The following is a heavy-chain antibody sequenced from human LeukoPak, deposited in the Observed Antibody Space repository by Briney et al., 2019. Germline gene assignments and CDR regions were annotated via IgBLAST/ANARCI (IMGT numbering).Heavy chain of an antibody. CDR1: GGSISSYY. D-gene: IGHD6-13*01. CDR3: ARVQAGSSWYGYYYYYGMDV. J-gene: IGHJ6*02. Sequence: SETLSLTCTVSGGSISSYYWSWIRQPPGKGLEWIGHIYYSGSTNYNPSLKSRVTISVDTSKNQFSLKLSSVTAADTAVYYCARVQAGSSWYGYYYYYGMDVWGQGTTVTVSS. CDR2: IYYSGST. V-gene: IGHV4-59*08.